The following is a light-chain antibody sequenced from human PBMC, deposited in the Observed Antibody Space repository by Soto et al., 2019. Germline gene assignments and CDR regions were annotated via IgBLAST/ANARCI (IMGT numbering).Light chain of an antibody. CDR3: QQYSDSSWT. J-gene: IGKJ1*01. CDR1: QSISSNY. CDR2: GAS. Sequence: EIVLTQSPGTLSLSPGERATLSCRASQSISSNYLAWYQQQKPGQAPRLLIYGASSRATGVPDRFSGSGSGTDFTLAISRLEPEDFVVYYCQQYSDSSWTFGQGTRWIS. V-gene: IGKV3-20*01.